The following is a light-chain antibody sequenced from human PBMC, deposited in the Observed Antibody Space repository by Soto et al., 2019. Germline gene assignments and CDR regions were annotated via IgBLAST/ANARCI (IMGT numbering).Light chain of an antibody. J-gene: IGKJ1*01. CDR3: QQYGSSGT. CDR1: QSVSSY. Sequence: DIVLTQSPATLSLSPGARATLSCRASQSVSSYLAWYQQKPGQAPRLLIYGASNRATGIPDRFSCSGSGTDFTLTISRLEPEDFAVYYCQQYGSSGTFGQGPRWIS. CDR2: GAS. V-gene: IGKV3-20*01.